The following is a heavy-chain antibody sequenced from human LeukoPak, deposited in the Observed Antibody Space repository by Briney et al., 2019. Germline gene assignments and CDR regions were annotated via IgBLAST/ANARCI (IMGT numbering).Heavy chain of an antibody. Sequence: PGGSLRPSCAASGFTFSDYYMNWIRQAPGKGLEWVSYISGSGNTIYYADSVKGRFTISRDNAKNSLYLQMNSLRAEDTAVYYCARVSSVDYYDSSGYYPPRYYFDYWGQGTLVTVSS. J-gene: IGHJ4*02. CDR2: ISGSGNTI. CDR3: ARVSSVDYYDSSGYYPPRYYFDY. CDR1: GFTFSDYY. D-gene: IGHD3-22*01. V-gene: IGHV3-11*01.